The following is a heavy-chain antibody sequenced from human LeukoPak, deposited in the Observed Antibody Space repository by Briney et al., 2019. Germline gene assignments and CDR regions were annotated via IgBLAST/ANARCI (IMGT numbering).Heavy chain of an antibody. CDR2: MYYSGST. CDR3: AREYNWNAFDI. J-gene: IGHJ3*02. Sequence: SETLSLTCTVSGGSINGYYWTWIRLPPGKELEWIGYMYYSGSTNYNPSLKSRVTMSVDTPKNQFSLKLSSVTAADTAVYYCAREYNWNAFDIWGQGTMVTVSS. CDR1: GGSINGYY. V-gene: IGHV4-59*12. D-gene: IGHD1-1*01.